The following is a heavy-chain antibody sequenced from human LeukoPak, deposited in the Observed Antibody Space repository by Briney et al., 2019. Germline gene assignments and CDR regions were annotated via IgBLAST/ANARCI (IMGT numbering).Heavy chain of an antibody. CDR1: GFTFRTYW. CDR2: IYSGGST. V-gene: IGHV3-53*01. CDR3: AKNKAGLSSSWYYFDY. J-gene: IGHJ4*02. D-gene: IGHD6-13*01. Sequence: GGSLRLSCAASGFTFRTYWMHWVRQPPGKGLEWVSVIYSGGSTYYADSVKGRFTISRDNSKNTLYLQMNSLRAEDTAVYYCAKNKAGLSSSWYYFDYWGQGTLVTVSS.